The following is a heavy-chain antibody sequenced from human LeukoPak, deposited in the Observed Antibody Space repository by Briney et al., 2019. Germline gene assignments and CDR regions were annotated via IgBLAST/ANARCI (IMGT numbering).Heavy chain of an antibody. CDR2: IRYDGSNK. CDR1: GFTFSSYG. CDR3: ATRYCSSASCYYRGAFDI. J-gene: IGHJ3*02. Sequence: PGGSLRLSCAASGFTFSSYGMHWVRQAPCKGLEWVAFIRYDGSNKYYADSVKGRFTISRDNSKNTLYLQMNSLRPEDTAVYYCATRYCSSASCYYRGAFDISGQGTMVTVSS. V-gene: IGHV3-30*02. D-gene: IGHD2-2*01.